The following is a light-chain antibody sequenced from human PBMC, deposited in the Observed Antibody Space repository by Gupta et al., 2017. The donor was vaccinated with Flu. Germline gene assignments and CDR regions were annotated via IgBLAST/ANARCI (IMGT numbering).Light chain of an antibody. V-gene: IGLV2-11*01. CDR2: DVS. J-gene: IGLJ2*01. Sequence: QSALTQPRSVSGSPGQPVTISCTGTSSDVGGYNYVSWYQQHPGKAPKLMIYDVSKRPAGVPDRFSGSKSGNTASLTISGLQAEEEADYYCCSYAGSYTFVFGGGTKLTVL. CDR1: SSDVGGYNY. CDR3: CSYAGSYTFV.